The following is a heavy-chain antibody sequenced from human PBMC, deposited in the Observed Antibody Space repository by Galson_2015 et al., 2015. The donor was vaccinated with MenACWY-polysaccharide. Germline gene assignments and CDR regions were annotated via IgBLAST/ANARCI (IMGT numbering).Heavy chain of an antibody. CDR2: INPSGGST. CDR1: GYTFTNYY. CDR3: ARNAASGLDY. J-gene: IGHJ4*01. Sequence: SVKVSCKASGYTFTNYYIHWVRQAPGQGLEWLGFINPSGGSTSYAQKFQGRVTMTRDTSTGTVYVDLSSLRSEDTAVYYCARNAASGLDYWGHGTLVTVCS. D-gene: IGHD3-10*01. V-gene: IGHV1-46*01.